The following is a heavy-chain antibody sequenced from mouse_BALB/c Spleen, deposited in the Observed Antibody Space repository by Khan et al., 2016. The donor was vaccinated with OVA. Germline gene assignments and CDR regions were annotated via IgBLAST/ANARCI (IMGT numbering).Heavy chain of an antibody. Sequence: QVQLKQSGAELVRPGASVKLSCKASGYTFTSYWINWVKQRPGQGLEWIGNIYPSDSYTNYNQKFQDKATLTVDKSSSTAYMQLSSPTSEDSAVYYCTRYDYGSSYYFDYWGQGTTLTVSS. D-gene: IGHD1-1*01. J-gene: IGHJ2*01. V-gene: IGHV1-69*02. CDR3: TRYDYGSSYYFDY. CDR2: IYPSDSYT. CDR1: GYTFTSYW.